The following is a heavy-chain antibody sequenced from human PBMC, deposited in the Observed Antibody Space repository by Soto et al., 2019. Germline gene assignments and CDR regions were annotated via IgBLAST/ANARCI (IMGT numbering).Heavy chain of an antibody. Sequence: SETLSLTCAVSGGSISSGGYSWSWIRQPPGKGLECIGYIYHSGSTYYNPSLKSRVTISVDRSKNQFSLKLSSVTAADTAVYYCARGIHCSSTSCYFDYWGQGTLVTVSS. CDR1: GGSISSGGYS. CDR2: IYHSGST. V-gene: IGHV4-30-2*01. CDR3: ARGIHCSSTSCYFDY. J-gene: IGHJ4*02. D-gene: IGHD2-2*01.